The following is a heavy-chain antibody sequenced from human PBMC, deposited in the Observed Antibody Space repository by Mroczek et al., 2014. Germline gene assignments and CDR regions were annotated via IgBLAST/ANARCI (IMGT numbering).Heavy chain of an antibody. CDR1: GGSISSGSYY. CDR3: ARDYYYDSSGYSGDAFDI. V-gene: IGHV4-61*02. Sequence: QVQLQESGPGLVKPSQTLSLTCTVSGGSISSGSYYWSWIRQPAGKGLEWIGRIYTSGSTNYNPSLKSRVTMSVDTSKNQFSLKLSSVTAADTAVYYCARDYYYDSSGYSGDAFDIWGQRTMVTVSS. J-gene: IGHJ3*02. D-gene: IGHD3-22*01. CDR2: IYTSGST.